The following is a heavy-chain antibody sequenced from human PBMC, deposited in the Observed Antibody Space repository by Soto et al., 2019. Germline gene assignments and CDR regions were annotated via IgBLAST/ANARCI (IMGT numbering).Heavy chain of an antibody. CDR1: GFTFSGYS. Sequence: EVQLVESGGGLVQPGWSLRLSCAASGFTFSGYSMNWVRQAPGKGLEWVSYMSSSSSTIYYADSVKGRFTISRDNAKNSLYLQMNSLRDEDTAVYYCARDRGGSYGFIDYWGQGTLVTVSS. V-gene: IGHV3-48*02. D-gene: IGHD1-26*01. CDR3: ARDRGGSYGFIDY. J-gene: IGHJ4*02. CDR2: MSSSSSTI.